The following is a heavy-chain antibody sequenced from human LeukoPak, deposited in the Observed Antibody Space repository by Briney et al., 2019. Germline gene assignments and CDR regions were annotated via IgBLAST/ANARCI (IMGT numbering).Heavy chain of an antibody. CDR3: AKDLPCSSTSCMIPFH. V-gene: IGHV3-30*02. CDR1: GFTFSSYG. CDR2: IRYDGSNK. D-gene: IGHD2-2*01. Sequence: GGSLRLSRAASGFTFSSYGMHWVRQAPGKGLEWVAFIRYDGSNKYYADSVKGRFTISRDNSKNTLYLQMNSLRAEDTAVYYCAKDLPCSSTSCMIPFHWGQGTLVTVSS. J-gene: IGHJ4*02.